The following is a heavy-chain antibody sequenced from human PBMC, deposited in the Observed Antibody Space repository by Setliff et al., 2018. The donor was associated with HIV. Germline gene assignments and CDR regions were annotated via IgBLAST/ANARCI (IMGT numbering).Heavy chain of an antibody. CDR2: ITPNSGGT. CDR1: GYTFTGYY. CDR3: ARDHGMWDYGGNVLLREYFLH. V-gene: IGHV1-2*02. J-gene: IGHJ1*01. Sequence: ASVTVSCKASGYTFTGYYMHWVRQAPGQGLEWMGWITPNSGGTNYAQKFQGRVTMTRDTSISTAYMELSRLRSDDTAVYYCARDHGMWDYGGNVLLREYFLHWGQGTLVTVS. D-gene: IGHD4-17*01.